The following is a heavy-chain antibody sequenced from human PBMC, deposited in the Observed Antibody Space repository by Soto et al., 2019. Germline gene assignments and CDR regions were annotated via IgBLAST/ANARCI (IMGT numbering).Heavy chain of an antibody. D-gene: IGHD6-6*01. CDR3: ARIGYSSSSLDY. CDR2: INQDGSVK. V-gene: IGHV3-7*03. CDR1: GFTFSNYW. Sequence: GGSLRLSCAASGFTFSNYWMTWVRQAPGKGLEWVANINQDGSVKYYVDSGKGRFTISRDNAKNSLYLQMNSLRADDTALYYCARIGYSSSSLDYWGQGTLVTVSS. J-gene: IGHJ4*02.